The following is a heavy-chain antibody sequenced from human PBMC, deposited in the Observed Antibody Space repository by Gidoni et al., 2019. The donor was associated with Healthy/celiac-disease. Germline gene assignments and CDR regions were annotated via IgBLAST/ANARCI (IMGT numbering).Heavy chain of an antibody. CDR1: GGSISSYY. CDR2: IYYSGST. J-gene: IGHJ6*03. V-gene: IGHV4-59*01. D-gene: IGHD2-2*03. Sequence: QVQLQESGPGLVKPSETLSLTCTVSGGSISSYYWSWIRQPPGKGLEWIGYIYYSGSTNYNPSLKSRVTISVDTSKNQFSLKLSSVTAADTAVYYCARVQNGYCSSTSCPPMDVWGKGTTVTVSS. CDR3: ARVQNGYCSSTSCPPMDV.